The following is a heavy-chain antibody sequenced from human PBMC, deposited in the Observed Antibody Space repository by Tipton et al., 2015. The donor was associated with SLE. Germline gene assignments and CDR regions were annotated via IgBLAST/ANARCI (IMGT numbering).Heavy chain of an antibody. V-gene: IGHV4-34*01. CDR2: INHSGST. Sequence: GLVKPSETLSLTCAVYGGSFSGYYWSWIRQPPGKGLEWIGEINHSGSTNYNPSLKSRVTISVDTSKNQFSLKLSSVTAADTAVYYCARVGFSRIDYWGQGTLVTVSS. CDR1: GGSFSGYY. CDR3: ARVGFSRIDY. D-gene: IGHD6-13*01. J-gene: IGHJ4*02.